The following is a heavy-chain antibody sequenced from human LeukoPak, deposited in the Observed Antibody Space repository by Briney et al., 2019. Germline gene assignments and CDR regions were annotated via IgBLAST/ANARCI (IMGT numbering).Heavy chain of an antibody. CDR3: ATGTLGGWNYFDD. V-gene: IGHV3-48*01. CDR2: ISSSSSTI. J-gene: IGHJ4*02. Sequence: GGSLRLSCAASGFTFSSYSMNWVRQAPGKGLEWVSYISSSSSTIYYADSVKGRFTISRDNAKNSLYLQMNSLRAEDTAVYYCATGTLGGWNYFDDWGQGTLVTVSS. D-gene: IGHD2-15*01. CDR1: GFTFSSYS.